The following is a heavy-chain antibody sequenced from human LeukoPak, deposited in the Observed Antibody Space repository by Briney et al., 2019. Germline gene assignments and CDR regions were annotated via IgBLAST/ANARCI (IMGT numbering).Heavy chain of an antibody. CDR1: GFTFSSYA. CDR3: AKALRRYSSGYYFDY. CDR2: ISGSGGST. J-gene: IGHJ4*02. V-gene: IGHV3-23*01. D-gene: IGHD3-22*01. Sequence: GGSLRLFCAASGFTFSSYAMSWVRQAPGKGLEWVSAISGSGGSTYYADSVKGRFTISRDNSKNTLYLQMNSLRAEDTAVYYCAKALRRYSSGYYFDYWGQGTLVTVSS.